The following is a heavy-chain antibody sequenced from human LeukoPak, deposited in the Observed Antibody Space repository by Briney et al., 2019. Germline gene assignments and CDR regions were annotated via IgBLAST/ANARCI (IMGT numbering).Heavy chain of an antibody. CDR1: GFTFSSHA. Sequence: GGSLRLSCAASGFTFSSHAMSWVRQAPGKGLEWVSAISGSGGSTYYADSVKGRFTISRDNSKNTLYLQMNSLRAEDTAVYYCAKCPGAYDSSGYYAYWGQGTLVTVSS. D-gene: IGHD3-22*01. J-gene: IGHJ4*02. CDR3: AKCPGAYDSSGYYAY. V-gene: IGHV3-23*01. CDR2: ISGSGGST.